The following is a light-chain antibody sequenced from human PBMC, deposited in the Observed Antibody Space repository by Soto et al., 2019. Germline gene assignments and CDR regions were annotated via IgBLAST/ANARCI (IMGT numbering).Light chain of an antibody. CDR3: NSYRSSSTRV. CDR2: EVS. V-gene: IGLV2-14*01. J-gene: IGLJ3*02. CDR1: SSDVGGYNY. Sequence: QSVLTQPASVSGSPGQSITISCTGTSSDVGGYNYVSWYQQHPGKAPKLMIYEVSNRPSGVSNRFSGSKSGNTASLTISGLQAEDEADYYCNSYRSSSTRVFGGGTKVTVL.